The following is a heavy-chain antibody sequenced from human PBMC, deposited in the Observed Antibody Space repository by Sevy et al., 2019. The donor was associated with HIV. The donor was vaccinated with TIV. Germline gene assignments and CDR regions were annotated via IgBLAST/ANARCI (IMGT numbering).Heavy chain of an antibody. D-gene: IGHD3-16*01. Sequence: GGSLRLSCAASGFTFISYWMSWVRQAPGKGLEWVANIKQDGSEKYYVDSVKGRFTISRDNAKNSLYLQMNSLRAEDTAVYYCASPGGKRFDPWGQGTLVTVSS. CDR1: GFTFISYW. V-gene: IGHV3-7*03. CDR2: IKQDGSEK. CDR3: ASPGGKRFDP. J-gene: IGHJ5*02.